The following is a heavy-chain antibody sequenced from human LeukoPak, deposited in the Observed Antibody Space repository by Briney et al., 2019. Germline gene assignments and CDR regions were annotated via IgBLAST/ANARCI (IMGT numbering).Heavy chain of an antibody. V-gene: IGHV3-15*01. CDR2: IKSKTDGGTT. CDR3: TTDRDDSYFDY. CDR1: GFTFSNAW. Sequence: PGGSLRLACAASGFTFSNAWMSWVRQAPGKGLECVGRIKSKTDGGTTDYAAPVKGRFTISRDDSKNTLYLQMNSLKTEDTAVYYCTTDRDDSYFDYWGQGTLVTVSS. D-gene: IGHD3-3*01. J-gene: IGHJ4*02.